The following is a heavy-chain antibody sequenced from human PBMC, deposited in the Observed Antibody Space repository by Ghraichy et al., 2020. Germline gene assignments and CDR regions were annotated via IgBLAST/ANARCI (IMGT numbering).Heavy chain of an antibody. CDR2: IRASGGST. Sequence: GGSLRLSCAASGFTFNNYAMNWVRQAPGKGLEWVSTIRASGGSTYYADSVKGRFTVSRDNSENTVYLQMNSLRGEDTAVYYCAKAGGYSSSWTIDYYYFAMDVWGRGTTVTVSS. CDR3: AKAGGYSSSWTIDYYYFAMDV. J-gene: IGHJ6*02. V-gene: IGHV3-23*01. CDR1: GFTFNNYA. D-gene: IGHD6-13*01.